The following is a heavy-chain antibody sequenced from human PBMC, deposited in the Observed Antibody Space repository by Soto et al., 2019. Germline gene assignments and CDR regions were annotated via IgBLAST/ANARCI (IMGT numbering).Heavy chain of an antibody. V-gene: IGHV5-10-1*01. Sequence: LKISCKGSGYSFTSYWISWVRQMPGKGLEWMGRIDPSDSYTNYSPSFQGHVTISADKSISTAYLQWSSLKASDTAMYYCASPITYYYYGMDVWGQGTTVTVSS. J-gene: IGHJ6*02. CDR3: ASPITYYYYGMDV. CDR2: IDPSDSYT. D-gene: IGHD1-20*01. CDR1: GYSFTSYW.